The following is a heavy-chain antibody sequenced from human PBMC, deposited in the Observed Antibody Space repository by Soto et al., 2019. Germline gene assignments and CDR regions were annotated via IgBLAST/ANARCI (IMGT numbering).Heavy chain of an antibody. CDR1: GFTFSSYG. CDR2: ISYDGSNK. CDR3: AKGVVVVAATPTPFYYYYGMDV. J-gene: IGHJ6*02. Sequence: PGGSLRLSCAASGFTFSSYGMHWVRQAPGKGLEWVAVISYDGSNKYYADSVKGRFTISRDNSKNTLYLQMNSLRAEDTAVYYCAKGVVVVAATPTPFYYYYGMDVWGQGTTVTLSS. D-gene: IGHD2-15*01. V-gene: IGHV3-30*18.